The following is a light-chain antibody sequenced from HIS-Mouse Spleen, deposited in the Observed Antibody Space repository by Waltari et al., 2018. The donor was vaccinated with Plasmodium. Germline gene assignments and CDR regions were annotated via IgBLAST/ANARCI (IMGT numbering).Light chain of an antibody. Sequence: QSALTQPASVSGSPGQSITISCTGTSRDVGSYNLVSSYQQHPGKAPKLMIYEGSKRPSGVSNRFSGSKSGNTASLTISGLQAEDEADYYCCSYAGSSTFVVFGGGTKLTVL. CDR1: SRDVGSYNL. J-gene: IGLJ2*01. V-gene: IGLV2-23*03. CDR3: CSYAGSSTFVV. CDR2: EGS.